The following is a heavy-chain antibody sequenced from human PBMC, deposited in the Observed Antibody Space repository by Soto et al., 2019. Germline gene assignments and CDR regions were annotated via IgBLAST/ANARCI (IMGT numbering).Heavy chain of an antibody. CDR3: ARRGLDIVVVPATTVSYYYYYGMDV. D-gene: IGHD2-2*03. Sequence: PGESVKISCKGSGYSLTSYWIGWVRQMPGKGLEWMGIIYPGDSDTRYSPSFQGQVTISADKSISTAYLQWSSLKASDTAMYYCARRGLDIVVVPATTVSYYYYYGMDVWGQGTTVTVSS. V-gene: IGHV5-51*01. CDR2: IYPGDSDT. CDR1: GYSLTSYW. J-gene: IGHJ6*02.